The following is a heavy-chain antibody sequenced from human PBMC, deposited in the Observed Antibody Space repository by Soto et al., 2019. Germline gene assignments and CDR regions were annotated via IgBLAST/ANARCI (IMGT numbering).Heavy chain of an antibody. CDR3: SFRGSSGRSNPDYDSSGSLYYYYYGMDV. Sequence: ASVKVSCKASGGTFSSYAISWVRQAPGQGLEWMGGIIPIFGTANYAQKFQGRVTITADESTSTAYMELSSLRSEDTAVYYCSFRGSSGRSNPDYDSSGSLYYYYYGMDVWGQGTTVTVSS. CDR1: GGTFSSYA. J-gene: IGHJ6*02. V-gene: IGHV1-69*13. CDR2: IIPIFGTA. D-gene: IGHD3-22*01.